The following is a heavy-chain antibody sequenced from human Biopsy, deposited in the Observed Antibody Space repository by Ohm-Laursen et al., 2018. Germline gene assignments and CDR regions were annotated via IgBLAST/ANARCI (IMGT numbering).Heavy chain of an antibody. CDR1: GGSISDSTYH. CDR3: ARQVDFWSGYVDY. CDR2: IYYSGNT. Sequence: PSQTLSLTCTVSGGSISDSTYHWGWIRQSPGKGLEWIGNIYYSGNTDYSPSLKSQFPISVDTSNNHFSLKLGSVTAADTAVYYCARQVDFWSGYVDYWGQGTLVAVSS. V-gene: IGHV4-39*01. J-gene: IGHJ4*02. D-gene: IGHD3-3*01.